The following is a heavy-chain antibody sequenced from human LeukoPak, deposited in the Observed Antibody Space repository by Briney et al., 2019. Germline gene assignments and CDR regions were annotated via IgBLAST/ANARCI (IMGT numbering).Heavy chain of an antibody. D-gene: IGHD5-12*01. CDR2: INWNGGST. Sequence: GGSLRLSCAASGFTFDDYGMSWVRQAPGKGLEWVSGINWNGGSTGYADSVKGRFTISRDNAKNSLYLQMNSLRAEDTALYHCARAYVYSGYDSTDPPWDYWGQGTLVTVSS. V-gene: IGHV3-20*01. CDR1: GFTFDDYG. J-gene: IGHJ4*02. CDR3: ARAYVYSGYDSTDPPWDY.